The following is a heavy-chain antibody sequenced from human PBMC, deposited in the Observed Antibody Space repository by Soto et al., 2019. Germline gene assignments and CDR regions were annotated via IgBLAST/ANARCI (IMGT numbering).Heavy chain of an antibody. J-gene: IGHJ6*03. D-gene: IGHD3-3*01. CDR3: ARGGDGSDFGVVNRYYYYYYYMDV. Sequence: SETLSLTCAVYGGSFSGYYWSWIRQPPGKGLEWIGEINHSGSTNYNPSLKSRVTISVDTSKNQFSQKLSSVTAADTAVYYCARGGDGSDFGVVNRYYYYYYYMDVWGKGTTVTVSS. V-gene: IGHV4-34*01. CDR2: INHSGST. CDR1: GGSFSGYY.